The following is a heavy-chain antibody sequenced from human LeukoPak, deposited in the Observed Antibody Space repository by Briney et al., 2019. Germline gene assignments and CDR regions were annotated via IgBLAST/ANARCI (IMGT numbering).Heavy chain of an antibody. J-gene: IGHJ5*02. D-gene: IGHD2-15*01. CDR3: ARAYCSGGSCYSSRGMFDP. V-gene: IGHV4-59*01. Sequence: SETLSLTCTVSGGSISSYYWSWIRQPPGKGLEWIGYIYYSGSTNYNPSLKSRVTISLDTSKNQFSLKLTSVTAADTAIYYCARAYCSGGSCYSSRGMFDPWGQGTLVTVSS. CDR1: GGSISSYY. CDR2: IYYSGST.